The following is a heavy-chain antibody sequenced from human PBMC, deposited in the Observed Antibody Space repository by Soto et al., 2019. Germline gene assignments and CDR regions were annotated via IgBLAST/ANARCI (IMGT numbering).Heavy chain of an antibody. Sequence: RGSLRLSCAASGFTFNTYSMNWVRQAPGRGLEWVSYISSSSSTVYYADSVKGRFTISRDNAKNSLYLQMNSLRAEDTAVYYCARRNYDTTGYYKGALDYWGQGTLVTVSS. J-gene: IGHJ4*02. D-gene: IGHD3-22*01. CDR1: GFTFNTYS. CDR2: ISSSSSTV. CDR3: ARRNYDTTGYYKGALDY. V-gene: IGHV3-48*01.